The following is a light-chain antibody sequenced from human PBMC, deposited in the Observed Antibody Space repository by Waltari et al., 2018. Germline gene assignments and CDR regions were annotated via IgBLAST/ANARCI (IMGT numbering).Light chain of an antibody. V-gene: IGKV3-11*01. CDR2: DAS. CDR1: QSVSSY. CDR3: QQRSNWPPIT. Sequence: EIVLTQSPATLSLSPGARATLSCRASQSVSSYLAWYQQKPGQAPRLLIYDASNRATGIPARFSGSGSGTDFTLTISSLEPEDFAVYYCQQRSNWPPITFGQGTRLEIK. J-gene: IGKJ5*01.